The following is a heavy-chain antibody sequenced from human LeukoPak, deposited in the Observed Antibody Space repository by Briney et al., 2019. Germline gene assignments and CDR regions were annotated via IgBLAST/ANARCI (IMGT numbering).Heavy chain of an antibody. Sequence: SETLSLTCTVSGDSISNSVYYWSWIRQHPGKGLEWIGYIHHSGTPCYSPTLKSRLTISVDTSKNQFSLQLSSVTAADTAVYYCARVRDSFDYWGQGTLVTVSS. V-gene: IGHV4-31*02. CDR3: ARVRDSFDY. CDR2: IHHSGTP. J-gene: IGHJ4*02. CDR1: GDSISNSVYY.